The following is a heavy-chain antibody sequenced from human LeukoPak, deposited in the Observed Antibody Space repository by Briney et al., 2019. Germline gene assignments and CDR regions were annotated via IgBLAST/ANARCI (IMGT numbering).Heavy chain of an antibody. V-gene: IGHV4-34*01. J-gene: IGHJ4*02. CDR3: ASRYCSSTSCLRGEFDY. D-gene: IGHD2-2*01. CDR2: INHSGST. Sequence: ASETLSLTCAVYGGSFGGYYWSWIRQPPGKGLEWIGEINHSGSTNYNPSLKSRVTISVDTSKNQFSLKLSSVTAADTAVYYCASRYCSSTSCLRGEFDYWGQGTLVTVSS. CDR1: GGSFGGYY.